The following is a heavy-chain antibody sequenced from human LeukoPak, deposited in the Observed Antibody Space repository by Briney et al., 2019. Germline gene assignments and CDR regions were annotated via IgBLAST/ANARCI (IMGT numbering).Heavy chain of an antibody. CDR1: GYTFTGYY. CDR2: INPNSGGT. CDR3: ARLVGPTVVVIAMSENWFDP. V-gene: IGHV1-2*02. J-gene: IGHJ5*02. D-gene: IGHD2-21*01. Sequence: ASVKVSCKASGYTFTGYYMHWVRQAPGQGLEWMGWINPNSGGTNYAQKFQGRVTMTRDTSISTAYMELSRLRPDDTAVYYCARLVGPTVVVIAMSENWFDPWGQGTLVTVSS.